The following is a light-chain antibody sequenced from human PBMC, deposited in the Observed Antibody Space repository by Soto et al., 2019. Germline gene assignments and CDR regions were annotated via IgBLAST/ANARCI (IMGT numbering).Light chain of an antibody. CDR3: AAWDDRLSGLV. V-gene: IGLV1-40*01. J-gene: IGLJ2*01. Sequence: QSVLTQPPSVSGAPGQRVTISCTGSSSNIGANYDVHWYQQRPGTAPKLLIFGNSNRPSGVPDRFSGSKSGTSASLAITGLQAEDEGDYYCAAWDDRLSGLVFGRGTKVTVL. CDR2: GNS. CDR1: SSNIGANYD.